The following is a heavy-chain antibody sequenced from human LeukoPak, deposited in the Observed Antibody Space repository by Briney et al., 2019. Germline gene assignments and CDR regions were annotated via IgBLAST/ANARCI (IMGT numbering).Heavy chain of an antibody. J-gene: IGHJ4*02. D-gene: IGHD7-27*01. CDR2: ISGSGSST. Sequence: GGSLRLSCAASGFTFSTYIMNWVRQAPGKGLEWVSAISGSGSSTYYADSVKGRFTISRDNSNNTLYLQMSSLRAEDTAVYYCAKHTNWYYFDYWGQGTLVTVSS. CDR3: AKHTNWYYFDY. CDR1: GFTFSTYI. V-gene: IGHV3-23*01.